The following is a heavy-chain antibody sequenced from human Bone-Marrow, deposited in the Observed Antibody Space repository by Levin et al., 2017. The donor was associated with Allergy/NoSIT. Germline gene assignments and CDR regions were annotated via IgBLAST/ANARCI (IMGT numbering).Heavy chain of an antibody. CDR2: ITGSGGDT. D-gene: IGHD2-8*01. CDR1: SFNFRTYS. CDR3: AKIVLYDIDI. J-gene: IGHJ3*02. V-gene: IGHV3-23*01. Sequence: PGGSLRLSCAASSFNFRTYSMTWVRQAPGKGLEWVSTITGSGGDTFYSDSVKGRFTISRDNSKNTLDLQMASLRAEDTAVYYCAKIVLYDIDIWGHGTLVTVSS.